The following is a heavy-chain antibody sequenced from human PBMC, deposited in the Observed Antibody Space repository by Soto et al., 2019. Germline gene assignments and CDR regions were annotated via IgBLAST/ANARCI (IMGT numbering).Heavy chain of an antibody. CDR3: ARGHEATGFDY. Sequence: PSETLSLTCTVSGGSISRYYWSWIRQPSGKGLEWIGRIYTSGSTNYNPSLKSRVTMSVDTSKNQFSLKLSSVTAADTAVYYCARGHEATGFDYWGQGTLVTVSS. V-gene: IGHV4-4*07. J-gene: IGHJ4*02. CDR1: GGSISRYY. CDR2: IYTSGST.